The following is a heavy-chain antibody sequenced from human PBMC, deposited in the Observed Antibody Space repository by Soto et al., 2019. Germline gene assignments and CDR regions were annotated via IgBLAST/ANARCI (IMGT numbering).Heavy chain of an antibody. J-gene: IGHJ4*02. V-gene: IGHV3-33*01. Sequence: QVQLVESGGGVVQPGRSLRLSCAASGFTFSSYGMHWVRQASGKGLEWGAVIWYDGSNKYYADSVKGRFTISRDNSKNTLYLQMNSLRAEDTAVYYCASGPAVAGTRRNFDYWGQGTLVTVSS. CDR3: ASGPAVAGTRRNFDY. CDR2: IWYDGSNK. CDR1: GFTFSSYG. D-gene: IGHD6-19*01.